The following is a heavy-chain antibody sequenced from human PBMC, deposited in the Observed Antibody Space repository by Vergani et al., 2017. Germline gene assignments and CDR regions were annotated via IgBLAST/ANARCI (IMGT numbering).Heavy chain of an antibody. Sequence: EVQVVESGGGLIKPGGSLRLSCVVSGITFKNAWINWVRPAPGKGLEWIGRIRSKNDGGTADYAAPLKGRFTISRDDSTDSAFLLVNNLKTEDTAVYFCYTDYHDYWGQGTLVTVSS. CDR1: GITFKNAW. CDR2: IRSKNDGGTA. J-gene: IGHJ4*02. D-gene: IGHD2-2*02. CDR3: YTDYHDY. V-gene: IGHV3-15*01.